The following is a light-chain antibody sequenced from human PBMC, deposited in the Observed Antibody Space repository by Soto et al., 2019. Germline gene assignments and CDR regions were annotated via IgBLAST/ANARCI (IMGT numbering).Light chain of an antibody. CDR1: NSNVETNY. CDR2: SND. J-gene: IGLJ2*01. V-gene: IGLV1-47*02. CDR3: SANDDSLGGPV. Sequence: QAVVTQPPSASGTPGQRVTISCSGSNSNVETNYVYWYLQVAGTAPKLLIYSNDQRPSGVPDRFSASKSGTSASLDISGLRSEDEADYYCSANDDSLGGPVFGGGTKLTVL.